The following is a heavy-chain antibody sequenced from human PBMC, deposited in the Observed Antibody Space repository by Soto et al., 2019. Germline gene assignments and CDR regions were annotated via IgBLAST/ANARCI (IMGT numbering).Heavy chain of an antibody. V-gene: IGHV3-33*01. CDR3: AREMGSGSYYKSHYYYFMDV. D-gene: IGHD3-10*01. CDR2: IWYDGSNK. J-gene: IGHJ6*03. Sequence: QVQLVESGGGVVQPGRSLRLSCAASGFTFSSYGMHWVRQAPGKGLEWVAVIWYDGSNKYYADSVKGRFTISRDNSKNTLYLQMNSLRAEDTAVYFCAREMGSGSYYKSHYYYFMDVWGKGTTVTVSS. CDR1: GFTFSSYG.